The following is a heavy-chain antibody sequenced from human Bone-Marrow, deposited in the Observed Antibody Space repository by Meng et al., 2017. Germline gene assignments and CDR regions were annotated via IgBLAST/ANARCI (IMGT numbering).Heavy chain of an antibody. Sequence: QVQVVQSWAEGKKPVASVKVSCKASGGTFRSYAISWVRQAPGQGLEWMGGIIPIFGTANYAQKFQGRVTITADESTSTAYMELSSLRSEDTAVYYCASGEGYCSGGSCYSGDYWGQGTLVTVSS. J-gene: IGHJ4*02. V-gene: IGHV1-69*01. CDR3: ASGEGYCSGGSCYSGDY. CDR2: IIPIFGTA. CDR1: GGTFRSYA. D-gene: IGHD2-15*01.